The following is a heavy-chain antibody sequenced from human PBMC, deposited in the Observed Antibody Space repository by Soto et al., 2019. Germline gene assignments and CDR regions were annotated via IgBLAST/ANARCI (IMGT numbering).Heavy chain of an antibody. CDR1: GFTFSSYG. D-gene: IGHD3-22*01. J-gene: IGHJ4*02. CDR3: ARDGRVDYYDSSGYHDY. CDR2: IWYDGSNK. V-gene: IGHV3-33*01. Sequence: GGSLRLSCAASGFTFSSYGMHWVRQARGKGLEWVAVIWYDGSNKYYADSVKGRFTISRDNSKNTLYLQMHSLRAEDTAVYYCARDGRVDYYDSSGYHDYWGQGTLVTVSS.